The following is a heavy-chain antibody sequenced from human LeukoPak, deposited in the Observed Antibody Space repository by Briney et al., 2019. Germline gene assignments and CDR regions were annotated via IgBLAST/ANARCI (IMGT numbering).Heavy chain of an antibody. CDR1: GYTFTSYD. CDR3: ARTDIVVVPAASDAFDI. D-gene: IGHD2-2*01. CDR2: MNPNSGNT. J-gene: IGHJ3*02. Sequence: GASVKVSCKASGYTFTSYDINWVRQATGQGLEWMGWMNPNSGNTGYAQKFQGRVTMTRNTPISTAYMELSSLRSEDTAMYYCARTDIVVVPAASDAFDIWGQGTMVTVSS. V-gene: IGHV1-8*01.